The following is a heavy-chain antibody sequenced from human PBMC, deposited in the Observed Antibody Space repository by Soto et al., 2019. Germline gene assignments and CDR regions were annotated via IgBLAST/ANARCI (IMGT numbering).Heavy chain of an antibody. J-gene: IGHJ4*02. CDR3: ARSFSSCLDY. V-gene: IGHV4-34*01. Sequence: QVLLQQWGAGLLKPSETLSLTCAVYGGSFSGYYWSWIRQPPGKGLEWIGEINHSGSTNYNPSLKSRVTISVDTSKNQFSLKLSSVTAADTAVYYCARSFSSCLDYWGQGTLVTVSS. CDR2: INHSGST. CDR1: GGSFSGYY. D-gene: IGHD2-2*01.